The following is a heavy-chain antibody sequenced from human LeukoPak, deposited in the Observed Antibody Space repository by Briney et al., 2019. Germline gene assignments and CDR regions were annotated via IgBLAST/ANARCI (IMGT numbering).Heavy chain of an antibody. CDR3: ARELTAMVTEDLDY. CDR2: ISGGSSTI. D-gene: IGHD5-18*01. J-gene: IGHJ4*02. Sequence: GGSLRLSCAASGFTFSDYSLNWVRQTPGKGLEWVSYISGGSSTIYYADSVKGRFTISRDIAKNSLSLQMNSLRAEDTAVYYCARELTAMVTEDLDYWGQGTLVTVSS. V-gene: IGHV3-48*01. CDR1: GFTFSDYS.